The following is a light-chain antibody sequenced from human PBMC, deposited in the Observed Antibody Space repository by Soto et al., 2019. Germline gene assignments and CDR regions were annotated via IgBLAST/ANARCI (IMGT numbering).Light chain of an antibody. J-gene: IGKJ5*01. CDR1: QSVSSSY. CDR3: QQYGSSPIT. V-gene: IGKV3-20*01. Sequence: EIVLTQSPGTLSLSPGERATLSCRASQSVSSSYLAWYQQRPGQAPRLLIYVASNRATGTPDRFSGSRSGTDFTPTISRLEPEDFAVYYCQQYGSSPITFGQGTRLEIK. CDR2: VAS.